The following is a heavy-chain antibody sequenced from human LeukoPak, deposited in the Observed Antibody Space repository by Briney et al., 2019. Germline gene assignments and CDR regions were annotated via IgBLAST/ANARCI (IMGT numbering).Heavy chain of an antibody. Sequence: SVKVSCKASGGTFSSYAIRWVRQAPGQGLEWMGRIIPIFGIANYAQKFQGRVTITADKSTSTAYMELSSLRSEDTAVYYCARCPSSVVTAANWFDPWGQGTLVTVSS. CDR1: GGTFSSYA. CDR3: ARCPSSVVTAANWFDP. J-gene: IGHJ5*02. V-gene: IGHV1-69*04. D-gene: IGHD2-21*02. CDR2: IIPIFGIA.